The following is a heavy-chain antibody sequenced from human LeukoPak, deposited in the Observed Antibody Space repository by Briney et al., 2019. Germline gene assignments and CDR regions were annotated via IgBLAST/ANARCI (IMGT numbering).Heavy chain of an antibody. J-gene: IGHJ5*02. CDR1: GFTFSSYS. V-gene: IGHV3-48*04. D-gene: IGHD3-22*01. CDR2: ISSSSSTI. Sequence: GSLRLSCAASGFTFSSYSMNRVRQAPGKGLEWVSYISSSSSTIYYADSVKGRFTISRDNAKNSLYLQMNSLRAEDTAVYYCAREVHHYYDSSGYSWGQGTLVTVSS. CDR3: AREVHHYYDSSGYS.